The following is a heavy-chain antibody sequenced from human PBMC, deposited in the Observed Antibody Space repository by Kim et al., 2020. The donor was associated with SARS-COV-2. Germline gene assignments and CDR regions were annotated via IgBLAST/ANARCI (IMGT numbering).Heavy chain of an antibody. D-gene: IGHD2-15*01. CDR3: ATRGCSSGNCWVNY. V-gene: IGHV4-39*01. CDR1: GDSISSSGYY. Sequence: SETLSLTCTVSGDSISSSGYYWGWIRQPPGKGLEWIGSIYYSGTTYYTPSLKSRVTISVDTSKNQFSLKLSSVAATDTAMYYCATRGCSSGNCWVNYWG. CDR2: IYYSGTT. J-gene: IGHJ4*01.